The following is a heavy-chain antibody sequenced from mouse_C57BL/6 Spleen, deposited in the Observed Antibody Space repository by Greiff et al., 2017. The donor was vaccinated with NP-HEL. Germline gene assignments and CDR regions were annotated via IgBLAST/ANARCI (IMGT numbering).Heavy chain of an antibody. J-gene: IGHJ3*01. CDR2: ISSGSSTI. D-gene: IGHD3-2*02. V-gene: IGHV5-17*01. CDR3: ARTELRLRGFAY. CDR1: GFTFSDYG. Sequence: EVKLVESGGGLVKPGGSLKLSCAASGFTFSDYGMHWVRQAPEKGLEWVAYISSGSSTIYYADTVKGRFTFSRDNAKNTLFLQMTSLRSEDTAMYYCARTELRLRGFAYWGQGTLVTVSA.